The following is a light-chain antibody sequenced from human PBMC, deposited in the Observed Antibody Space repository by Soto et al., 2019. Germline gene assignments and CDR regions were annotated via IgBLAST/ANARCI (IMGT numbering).Light chain of an antibody. V-gene: IGKV1-39*01. CDR1: QSISSY. J-gene: IGKJ2*01. CDR3: QQSYSTPHT. CDR2: AAS. Sequence: IQMTQSPSSLSASVGDRVAITCRASQSISSYLNWYQQKPGKAPKLLIYAASSLQSGVPSRFSGSVSGTVFTLTISSLQPEDFATYYCQQSYSTPHTFGQGTKLEIK.